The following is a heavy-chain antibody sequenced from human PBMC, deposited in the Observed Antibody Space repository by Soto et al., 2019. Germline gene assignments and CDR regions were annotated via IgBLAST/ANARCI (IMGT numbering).Heavy chain of an antibody. CDR2: ISAHNGDT. CDR3: ATEPIYYNDGSGYYPLGH. V-gene: IGHV1-18*04. CDR1: GYSFSTYG. D-gene: IGHD3-22*01. J-gene: IGHJ4*02. Sequence: ASVKVSCKASGYSFSTYGFSWVRQAPGQGLECVGWISAHNGDTHYSQKFQGRVTLTTDTSTNTGYMELRSLTSDDTAVYFCATEPIYYNDGSGYYPLGHWGQGTLVTVSS.